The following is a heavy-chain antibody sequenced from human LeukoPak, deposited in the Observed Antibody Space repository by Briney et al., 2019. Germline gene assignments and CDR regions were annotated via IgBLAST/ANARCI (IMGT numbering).Heavy chain of an antibody. V-gene: IGHV4-39*07. J-gene: IGHJ3*02. D-gene: IGHD1-14*01. Sequence: SETLSLTCTVSGDSNTNSIYYWSWIRQPPGKGLEWIGEINHSGSTNYNPSLKSRVTLSLDTSKNQFSLNLTSVTAADTAVYYCAETGEISSIWGRGTMVTVSS. CDR3: AETGEISSI. CDR1: GDSNTNSIYY. CDR2: INHSGST.